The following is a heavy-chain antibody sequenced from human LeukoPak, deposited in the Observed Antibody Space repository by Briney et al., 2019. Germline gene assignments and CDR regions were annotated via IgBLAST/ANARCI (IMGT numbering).Heavy chain of an antibody. V-gene: IGHV3-21*01. CDR1: GFTFSSYS. CDR3: ARASGYSNFDAFDI. J-gene: IGHJ3*02. D-gene: IGHD4-11*01. CDR2: ISSSSSYI. Sequence: GGSLRLSCAASGFTFSSYSMNWVRQAPGKGLEWVSSISSSSSYIYYADSVKGRFTISRDNAKNSLYLQMNSLRAEDTAVYYCARASGYSNFDAFDIWGQGTMVTVSS.